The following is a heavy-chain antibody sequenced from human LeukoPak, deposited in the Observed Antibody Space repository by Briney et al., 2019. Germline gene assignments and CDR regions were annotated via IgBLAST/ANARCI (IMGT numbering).Heavy chain of an antibody. CDR2: VYYSGTT. Sequence: SETLSLTCTVSGGSISSYYWSWIRQPPGKGLEWIGYVYYSGTTNYNPSPKSRVTISVDTSKNQFSLKLSSVTAADTAVYYCARQPRPYYFDYWGQGTLVTVSS. CDR1: GGSISSYY. CDR3: ARQPRPYYFDY. V-gene: IGHV4-59*08. J-gene: IGHJ4*02.